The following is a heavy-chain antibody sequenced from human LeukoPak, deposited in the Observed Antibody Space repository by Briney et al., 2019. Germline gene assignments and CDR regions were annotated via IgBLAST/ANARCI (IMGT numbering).Heavy chain of an antibody. CDR3: ARVRVGVTTTPFDY. J-gene: IGHJ4*02. V-gene: IGHV1-2*02. D-gene: IGHD1-26*01. Sequence: GASVKVSCKASGYTFTGYYMHWVRQALGQGLEWMGWINPNSGGTNYAQKFQGRVTMTRDTSISTAYMELSRLRSDDTAVYYCARVRVGVTTTPFDYWGQGTLVTVSS. CDR2: INPNSGGT. CDR1: GYTFTGYY.